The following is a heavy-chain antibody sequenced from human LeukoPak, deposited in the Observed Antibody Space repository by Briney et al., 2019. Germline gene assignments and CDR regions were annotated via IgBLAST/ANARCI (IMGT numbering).Heavy chain of an antibody. CDR1: GFTFGDYA. J-gene: IGHJ4*02. D-gene: IGHD6-6*01. CDR3: TRFVDSSSWGYYFDY. CDR2: IRSKAYGGTT. Sequence: KPGRSLRLSCTASGFTFGDYAMSWFRQAPGKGLDWVGFIRSKAYGGTTEYAASVKGRFTISRDDSKSIAYLQMNSLKTEDTAVYYCTRFVDSSSWGYYFDYWGQGTLVTVSS. V-gene: IGHV3-49*05.